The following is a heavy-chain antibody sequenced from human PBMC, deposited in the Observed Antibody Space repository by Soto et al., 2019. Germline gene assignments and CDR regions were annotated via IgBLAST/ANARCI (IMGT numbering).Heavy chain of an antibody. CDR3: ARGVTPVAY. Sequence: QVQLVQSGAEVKKPGASVKVSCKASGYTFTNFGISWVRQAPGQGLEWMGWISAYNGNTNYAQKFQGRVTMTTVTSTSTAYIQLRSLRSDDPAVYYWARGVTPVAYWGQRTLVTVSS. V-gene: IGHV1-18*01. CDR1: GYTFTNFG. CDR2: ISAYNGNT. D-gene: IGHD2-15*01. J-gene: IGHJ4*02.